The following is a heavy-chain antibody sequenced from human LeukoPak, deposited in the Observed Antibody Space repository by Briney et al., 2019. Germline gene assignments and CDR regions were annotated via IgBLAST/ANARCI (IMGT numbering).Heavy chain of an antibody. D-gene: IGHD4-17*01. V-gene: IGHV4-59*01. J-gene: IGHJ1*01. CDR1: GCSISSYY. CDR2: IYYSGTT. CDR3: ASGRGDLKYFQH. Sequence: SETLSLTCTGSGCSISSYYWSWIRQPPGKGLEWMGNIYYSGTTNYNPSLKSRVTISVATSKNQFALRLSSVTAADTAVYYCASGRGDLKYFQHWGQGTLVTVSS.